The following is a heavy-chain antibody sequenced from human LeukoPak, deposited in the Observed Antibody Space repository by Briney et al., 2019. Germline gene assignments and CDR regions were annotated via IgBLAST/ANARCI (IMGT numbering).Heavy chain of an antibody. J-gene: IGHJ6*02. CDR3: ARFLTPTVDYGMDV. V-gene: IGHV1-69*05. Sequence: ASVKVSCKASGGTFSSYALSWVRQAPGQGLEWMGGIIPIFGTANYAQKFQGRVTITTDESTSTAYMELSSLRSEDTAVYYCARFLTPTVDYGMDVWGQGTTVTVSS. CDR1: GGTFSSYA. CDR2: IIPIFGTA. D-gene: IGHD2-15*01.